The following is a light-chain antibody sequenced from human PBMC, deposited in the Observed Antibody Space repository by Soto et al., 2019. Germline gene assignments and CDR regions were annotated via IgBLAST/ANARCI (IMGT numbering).Light chain of an antibody. CDR1: SSDVGGYNY. CDR2: EVS. V-gene: IGLV2-14*01. CDR3: SSYTSSSTLYV. Sequence: QSALTQPASVSGSPGQSTTISCTGTSSDVGGYNYVSWYQQHPGKAPKLMIYEVSNRPSGASNRFSGSKSGNTASLTISGLQAEDEADYYCSSYTSSSTLYVFGTGTKVTVL. J-gene: IGLJ1*01.